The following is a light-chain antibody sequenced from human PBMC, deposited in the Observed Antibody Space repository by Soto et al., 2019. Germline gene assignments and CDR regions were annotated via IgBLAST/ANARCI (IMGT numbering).Light chain of an antibody. CDR1: QSVNTW. J-gene: IGKJ1*01. Sequence: DIQMTQSPSTLSASVGDRVTITCRASQSVNTWLAWYQKKPGKPPKLLIYDASSLESGVPSRFSGSGSGTEFTLTISSLQPEDFATYYCQQFHSFSRTFGQGTKVDIK. CDR2: DAS. CDR3: QQFHSFSRT. V-gene: IGKV1-5*01.